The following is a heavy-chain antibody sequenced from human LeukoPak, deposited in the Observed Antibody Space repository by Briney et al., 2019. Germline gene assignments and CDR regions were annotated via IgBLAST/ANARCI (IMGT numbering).Heavy chain of an antibody. D-gene: IGHD3-10*01. Sequence: PGGSLDLSLPAPELPLTANTLPWFRQPPGLGLNWFSAFGVGGDNTYYADSVRGRFTISRDISKNTLYLQMNSLRAEDTAVYYCARGSGDIRGPFPDYFDPWGQGTLVTVSS. J-gene: IGHJ5*02. CDR3: ARGSGDIRGPFPDYFDP. CDR1: ELPLTANT. CDR2: FGVGGDNT. V-gene: IGHV3-23*01.